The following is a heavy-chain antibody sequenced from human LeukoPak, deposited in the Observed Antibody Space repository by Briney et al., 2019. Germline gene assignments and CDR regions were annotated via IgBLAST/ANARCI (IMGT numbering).Heavy chain of an antibody. J-gene: IGHJ4*02. Sequence: ASVKVSCKASGYTFTGYYMHWVRQAPGQGLEWMGWINPNSGGTNYAQKFQGRVTMTRDTSISTAYMELSRLRSDDTAVYYCARGDDYYGSVSYLSFDYWGQGTLVTVSS. V-gene: IGHV1-2*02. D-gene: IGHD3-10*01. CDR1: GYTFTGYY. CDR3: ARGDDYYGSVSYLSFDY. CDR2: INPNSGGT.